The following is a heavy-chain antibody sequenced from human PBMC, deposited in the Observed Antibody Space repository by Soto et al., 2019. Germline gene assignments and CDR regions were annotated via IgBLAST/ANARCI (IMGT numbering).Heavy chain of an antibody. Sequence: QVHLVQSGAEVKKPGASVKVSCKGSGYIFTTYGITWVRQAPGQGLEWMGWISAHNGNTNYAQKLQGRVTVTRDTSASTAYMELRSRRSDDTAVYYCATGRYGDYWGQGALVTVSS. CDR1: GYIFTTYG. J-gene: IGHJ4*02. CDR3: ATGRYGDY. D-gene: IGHD1-1*01. V-gene: IGHV1-18*01. CDR2: ISAHNGNT.